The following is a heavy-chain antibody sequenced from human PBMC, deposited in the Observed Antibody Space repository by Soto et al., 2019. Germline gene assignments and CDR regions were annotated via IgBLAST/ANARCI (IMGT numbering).Heavy chain of an antibody. CDR1: GGTFSTYT. CDR2: IIPMLTVT. V-gene: IGHV1-69*02. D-gene: IGHD2-2*01. CDR3: SIGSWSAETFDV. J-gene: IGHJ3*01. Sequence: QVHLEQSGAEVKNPGSSVKVSCKAAGGTFSTYTLIWVRQAPGQGLEWMGRIIPMLTVTNSAQKFHGRVTLTADKSTSTAFMELTSLTSYDTAVYYCSIGSWSAETFDVWGQGTMVTVSS.